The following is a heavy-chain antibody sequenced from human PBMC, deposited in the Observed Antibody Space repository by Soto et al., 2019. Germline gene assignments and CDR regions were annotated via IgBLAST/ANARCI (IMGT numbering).Heavy chain of an antibody. CDR3: ARHASGYSSSWLYNWFDP. Sequence: SETLSLTCTVSGGSISSSSYYWGWIRQPPGKGLEWIGSIYYSGSTYYNPSLKSRVTISVDTSKNQFSLKLSSVTAADTAVYYCARHASGYSSSWLYNWFDPWGQGTLVTVSS. J-gene: IGHJ5*02. D-gene: IGHD6-13*01. V-gene: IGHV4-39*01. CDR2: IYYSGST. CDR1: GGSISSSSYY.